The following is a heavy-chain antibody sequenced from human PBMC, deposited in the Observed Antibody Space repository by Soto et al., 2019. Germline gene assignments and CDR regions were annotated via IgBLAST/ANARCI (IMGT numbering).Heavy chain of an antibody. D-gene: IGHD6-19*01. J-gene: IGHJ4*02. CDR3: ARDVSSNGWYDGY. CDR1: GFTFSSYG. V-gene: IGHV3-33*01. Sequence: QVQLVESGGGVVQPGRSLRLSCAASGFTFSSYGMRWVRQAPGKGLEWVAAIWYDGSNKYYADSVKGRFTISRDNSKNTLYLQMNSLRAEDTAVYYCARDVSSNGWYDGYWGQGTLVTVSS. CDR2: IWYDGSNK.